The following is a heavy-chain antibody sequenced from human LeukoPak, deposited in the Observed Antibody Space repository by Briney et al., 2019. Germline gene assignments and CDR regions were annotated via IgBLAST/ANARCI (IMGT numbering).Heavy chain of an antibody. CDR2: IYYSGST. J-gene: IGHJ4*02. Sequence: SETLSLTCTVSSASMSSGGYRWNWIRQHPGKGLEWIGYIYYSGSTYYNPSLMSRLTISIDTSKNQFSLNLSSVTAADTAVYYCARGWLAETAVVTPYNYWGQGTLVTVSS. V-gene: IGHV4-31*03. CDR1: SASMSSGGYR. D-gene: IGHD4-23*01. CDR3: ARGWLAETAVVTPYNY.